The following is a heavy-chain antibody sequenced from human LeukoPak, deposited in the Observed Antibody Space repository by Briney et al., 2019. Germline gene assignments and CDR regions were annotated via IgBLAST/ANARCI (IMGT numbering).Heavy chain of an antibody. J-gene: IGHJ4*02. Sequence: KSGGSLRLSCAASGFTFSSYSMNWVRQAPGKGLEWVSSISSSSSYIYYADSVKGRFTISRDNAKNSLYLQMNSLRAEDTAVYYCARGGRYSGSWADYWGQGTLVTVSS. D-gene: IGHD1-26*01. CDR1: GFTFSSYS. V-gene: IGHV3-21*01. CDR2: ISSSSSYI. CDR3: ARGGRYSGSWADY.